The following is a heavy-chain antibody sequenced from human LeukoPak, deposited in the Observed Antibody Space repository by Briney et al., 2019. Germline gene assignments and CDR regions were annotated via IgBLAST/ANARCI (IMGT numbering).Heavy chain of an antibody. V-gene: IGHV3-7*01. CDR2: IKQDGTEK. CDR3: ARDTYYDSSGPVNY. Sequence: GGSLRLSCAASGFTFSSYWMSWVRQAPGKGLEWLANIKQDGTEKNYLNSVKGRFTISRDNAKNSLYLQMNSLRAEDTAAYYCARDTYYDSSGPVNYWGQGTLVTVSS. CDR1: GFTFSSYW. D-gene: IGHD3-22*01. J-gene: IGHJ4*02.